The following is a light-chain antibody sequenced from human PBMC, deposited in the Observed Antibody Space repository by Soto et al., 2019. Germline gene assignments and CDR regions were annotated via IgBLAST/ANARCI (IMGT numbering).Light chain of an antibody. CDR1: ENINKW. CDR3: QQYKTFPWT. Sequence: DIQMTQSPSTLSAFVGDRVTITCRASENINKWLAWYQQKPGKAPKLLINKASNLESGDPSRFSGSGSGAEFTLTISSLQPDDFATYNCQQYKTFPWTFGQGTKVEI. CDR2: KAS. V-gene: IGKV1-5*03. J-gene: IGKJ1*01.